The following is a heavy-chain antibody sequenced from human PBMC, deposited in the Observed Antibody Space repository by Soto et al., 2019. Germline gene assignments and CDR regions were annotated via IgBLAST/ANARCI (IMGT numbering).Heavy chain of an antibody. J-gene: IGHJ6*02. CDR1: GGTFSSYT. CDR3: ARSNYDILTGYYTIAERRNYYYYYYGMDV. Sequence: SVKVSCKASGGTFSSYTISWVRQAPGQGLEWMGRIIPILGIANYAQKFQGRVTITADKSTSTAYMELSSLRSEDTAVYYCARSNYDILTGYYTIAERRNYYYYYYGMDVWGQGTTVTVS. CDR2: IIPILGIA. D-gene: IGHD3-9*01. V-gene: IGHV1-69*02.